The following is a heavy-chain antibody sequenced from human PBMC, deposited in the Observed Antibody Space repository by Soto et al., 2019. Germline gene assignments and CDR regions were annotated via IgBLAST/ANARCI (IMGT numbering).Heavy chain of an antibody. CDR1: GFSLSTSGVG. Sequence: SGPTLVNPTQTLTLTCTFSGFSLSTSGVGVGWIRQPPGKALEWLALIYWDDDKRYSPSLKSRLTITKDTSKNQVVLTMTNMEPVDTATYFCARGAQAAALFDYRAQRTPVTGSS. CDR2: IYWDDDK. J-gene: IGHJ4*02. V-gene: IGHV2-5*02. CDR3: ARGAQAAALFDY. D-gene: IGHD6-13*01.